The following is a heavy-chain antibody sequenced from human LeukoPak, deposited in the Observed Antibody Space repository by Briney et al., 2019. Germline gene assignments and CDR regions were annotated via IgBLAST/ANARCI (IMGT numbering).Heavy chain of an antibody. J-gene: IGHJ6*04. Sequence: PGRSLRLSCAASGFTFSSYWMSWVRQAPGKGLEWVANIKQDGSEKYYVDSVKGRFTTSRDNAKNSLYLQMNSLRAEDTAVYYCAELGITMIGGVWGKGTTVTISS. V-gene: IGHV3-7*01. CDR1: GFTFSSYW. CDR2: IKQDGSEK. CDR3: AELGITMIGGV. D-gene: IGHD3-10*02.